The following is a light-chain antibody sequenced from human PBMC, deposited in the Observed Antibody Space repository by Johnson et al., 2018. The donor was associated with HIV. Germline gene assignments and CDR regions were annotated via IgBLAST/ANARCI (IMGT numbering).Light chain of an antibody. CDR3: GTWDSSLSAYV. J-gene: IGLJ1*01. V-gene: IGLV1-51*01. CDR2: DNN. CDR1: SSNIGNNY. Sequence: QSVLTQPPSVSAAPGQKVTISCSGSSSNIGNNYVSWYQQLPGTAPKLLIYDNNKRPSGIPDRFSGSKSGTSATLGITGLQTGDEADYYCGTWDSSLSAYVFGTETKVPVL.